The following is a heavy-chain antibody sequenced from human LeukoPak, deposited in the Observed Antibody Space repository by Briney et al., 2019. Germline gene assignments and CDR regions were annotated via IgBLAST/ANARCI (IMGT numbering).Heavy chain of an antibody. CDR3: ARDWDSRNDYFDP. J-gene: IGHJ4*02. CDR2: ISAHNDDT. CDR1: GYTFTSYG. Sequence: ASVKVSCKASGYTFTSYGISWARQAPGQGLEWMGWISAHNDDTNYAETLQRRLTMTTDISTSTAYMELTSLRSDDTAVYYCARDWDSRNDYFDPWGQGTLVIVSS. D-gene: IGHD1-1*01. V-gene: IGHV1-18*01.